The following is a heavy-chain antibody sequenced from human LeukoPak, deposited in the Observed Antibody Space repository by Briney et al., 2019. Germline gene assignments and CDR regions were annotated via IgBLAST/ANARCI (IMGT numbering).Heavy chain of an antibody. CDR1: GFIFRNYA. Sequence: GGSLRLSCAASGFIFRNYAMSWVRQAPGKGLEWVSAVTGSGDTTYYADSVKGRFTISRDNSKNTLYVEMNTLRAEDTAVYYCAKWGDYDILTGYYVSDFWGQGTLVTVSS. CDR2: VTGSGDTT. CDR3: AKWGDYDILTGYYVSDF. V-gene: IGHV3-23*01. J-gene: IGHJ4*02. D-gene: IGHD3-9*01.